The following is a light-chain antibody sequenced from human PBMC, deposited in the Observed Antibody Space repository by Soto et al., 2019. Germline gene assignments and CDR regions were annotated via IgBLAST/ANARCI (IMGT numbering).Light chain of an antibody. J-gene: IGLJ2*01. CDR3: QVWDNTSDHVV. V-gene: IGLV3-21*04. Sequence: SYELTQPPSVSVAPGKTARITCGGNNIGSKSVHWYQQKPGQAPVLVIYYDSDRPSGIPERFSGSNSGNTATLTISSVEAGDEADYFCQVWDNTSDHVVFGGGTKLTVL. CDR2: YDS. CDR1: NIGSKS.